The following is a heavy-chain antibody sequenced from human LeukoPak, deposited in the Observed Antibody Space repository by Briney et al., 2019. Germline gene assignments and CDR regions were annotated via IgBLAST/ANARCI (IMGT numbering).Heavy chain of an antibody. CDR2: ISGSGGST. Sequence: GGPLRLSCAASGFTFSNYGMSWVRQAPGKGLEWVSAISGSGGSTYYADSVKGRFTISRDNSKNTLYLQMNSLRAEDTAVYYCAKAPGDFRVSYFDYWGQGTLVTVSS. J-gene: IGHJ4*02. D-gene: IGHD4-17*01. V-gene: IGHV3-23*01. CDR1: GFTFSNYG. CDR3: AKAPGDFRVSYFDY.